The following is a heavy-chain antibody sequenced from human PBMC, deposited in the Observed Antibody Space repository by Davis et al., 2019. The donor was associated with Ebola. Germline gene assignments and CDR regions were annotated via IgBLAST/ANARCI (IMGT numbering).Heavy chain of an antibody. V-gene: IGHV1-18*01. CDR1: AYTFTTYI. CDR3: ARRSGIDY. Sequence: AASVKVSCKASAYTFTTYIISWVRQAPGQGLEWMGWLSPYNGNTNYAQKLQGRVTMTTDTSTSTAYMELRGLRSDDTAMYYCARRSGIDYWGQGTLVTVSS. J-gene: IGHJ4*02. CDR2: LSPYNGNT.